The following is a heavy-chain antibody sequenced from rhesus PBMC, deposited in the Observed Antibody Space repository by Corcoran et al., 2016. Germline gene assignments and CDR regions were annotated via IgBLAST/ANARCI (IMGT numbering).Heavy chain of an antibody. CDR1: GFTFRSYG. CDR2: INSEGGST. V-gene: IGHV3S5*01. D-gene: IGHD6-25*01. Sequence: DVQLVESGGGLVKPGGSLKLSCVASGFTFRSYGMSWVRQAPGKGLEWVSGINSEGGSTSYADSVKGRFTISRDKSKNTLSLQMNSLRPEDTAVYYCRGGNWEVDYWGQGVLVTVSS. CDR3: RGGNWEVDY. J-gene: IGHJ4*01.